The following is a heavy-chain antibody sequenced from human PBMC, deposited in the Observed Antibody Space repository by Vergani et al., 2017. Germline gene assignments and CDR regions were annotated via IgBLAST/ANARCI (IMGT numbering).Heavy chain of an antibody. J-gene: IGHJ3*02. D-gene: IGHD4-23*01. CDR1: GDSLSSGSYY. CDR3: ASQDDHNGNPGAFDI. Sequence: QVQLQESGPGLLKPSQTLSLTCTVSGDSLSSGSYYWSWVRQRPGKGLEWIGYIYNSGSTYYNPSLKSRVTISVDASKIQFSLKLSSVTAADTAVYYCASQDDHNGNPGAFDIWGQGTKVTVSS. V-gene: IGHV4-31*03. CDR2: IYNSGST.